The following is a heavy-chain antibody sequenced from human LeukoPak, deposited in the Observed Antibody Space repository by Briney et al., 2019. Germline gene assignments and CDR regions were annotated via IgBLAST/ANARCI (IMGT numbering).Heavy chain of an antibody. D-gene: IGHD3-10*01. CDR2: IYYSGST. J-gene: IGHJ5*02. CDR1: GDSINSTSYY. Sequence: PSETLSLTCTVSGDSINSTSYYWGWIRQPPGKGLEWIGSIYYSGSTYYNPSLKSRVTISVDTSKNQFSLNLTSVTAADTAVYYCAREYGSGSEFDPWGQGTLVTVSS. V-gene: IGHV4-39*07. CDR3: AREYGSGSEFDP.